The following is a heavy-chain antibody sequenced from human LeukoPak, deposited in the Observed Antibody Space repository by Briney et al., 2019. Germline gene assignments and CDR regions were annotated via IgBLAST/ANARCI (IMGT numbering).Heavy chain of an antibody. D-gene: IGHD3-9*01. Sequence: ASVKVSCKASGYTFTSYDINWVRQATGQGLEWMGWMNPNSGNTDYAQKFQGRVTFTRNTSMSTAYMELSRLTSEDTAVYYCAKGGDILTVAMGWGAFDIWGQGTMVTVSS. CDR1: GYTFTSYD. CDR3: AKGGDILTVAMGWGAFDI. CDR2: MNPNSGNT. V-gene: IGHV1-8*03. J-gene: IGHJ3*02.